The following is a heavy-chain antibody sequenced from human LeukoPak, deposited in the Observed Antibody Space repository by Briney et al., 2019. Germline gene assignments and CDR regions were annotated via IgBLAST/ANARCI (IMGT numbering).Heavy chain of an antibody. J-gene: IGHJ5*02. CDR3: ATHGGGWFDP. D-gene: IGHD3-10*01. CDR1: GGSISSGNYY. Sequence: SETLSLTRTVSGGSISSGNYYWSWIRQPAGKGLEWIGRIYTSGSTNYHPSLKSRVTMSVDTSKNQFSLKLSSVTAVDTAVYYCATHGGGWFDPWGQGTLVTVSS. CDR2: IYTSGST. V-gene: IGHV4-61*02.